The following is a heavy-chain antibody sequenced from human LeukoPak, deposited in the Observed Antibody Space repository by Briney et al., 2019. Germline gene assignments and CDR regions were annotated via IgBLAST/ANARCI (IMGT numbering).Heavy chain of an antibody. V-gene: IGHV3-23*01. D-gene: IGHD3-3*01. CDR1: GFTSSSYA. CDR2: ISGSGGST. Sequence: PGGSLRLSCAASGFTSSSYAMSWVRQAPGKGLEWVSAISGSGGSTYYADSVKGRFTISRDNSKNTLYLQMNSLRAEDTAVYYCAKDLPQNYDFWSGYYPFDYWGQGTLVTVSS. CDR3: AKDLPQNYDFWSGYYPFDY. J-gene: IGHJ4*02.